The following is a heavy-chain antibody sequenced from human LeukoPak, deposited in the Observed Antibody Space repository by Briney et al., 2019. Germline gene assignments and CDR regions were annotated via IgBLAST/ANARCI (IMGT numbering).Heavy chain of an antibody. CDR3: ARGIGYCSSTSCENWFDP. J-gene: IGHJ5*02. D-gene: IGHD2-2*01. Sequence: PSETLSLTCTVSGGSISSGGYYWSWIRQHPGKGLEWIGYIYYSGSTYYNPSLKSRVTISVGTSKNQFSLKLSSVTAADTAMYYCARGIGYCSSTSCENWFDPWGQGTLVTVSS. V-gene: IGHV4-31*03. CDR2: IYYSGST. CDR1: GGSISSGGYY.